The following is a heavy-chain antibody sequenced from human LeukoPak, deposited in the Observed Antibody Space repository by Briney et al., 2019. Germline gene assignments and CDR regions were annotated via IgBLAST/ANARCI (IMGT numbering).Heavy chain of an antibody. CDR2: ISAYNGNT. D-gene: IGHD3-22*01. V-gene: IGHV1-18*01. J-gene: IGHJ4*02. Sequence: GASVKVSCKASGYTFTSYGISWVRQAPGQGLEWMGWISAYNGNTNYAQKLQGRVIMTTDTSTSTAYMELRSLRSDDTAVYYCARDHYYDSSGYLEDYWGQGTLVTVSS. CDR3: ARDHYYDSSGYLEDY. CDR1: GYTFTSYG.